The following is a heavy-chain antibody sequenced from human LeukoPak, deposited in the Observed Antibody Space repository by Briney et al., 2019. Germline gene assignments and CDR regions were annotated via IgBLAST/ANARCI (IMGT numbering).Heavy chain of an antibody. V-gene: IGHV3-23*01. CDR2: FSATDGSA. CDR1: GFTVISYG. Sequence: GGSLRLSCAASGFTVISYGMTWVRLAPGKGLEWVSAFSATDGSAQYAESVKGRFTISRDNSKNSLYLQMNSLRDEDTAVYYCEKARIAAAGTGAFDVWGQGTIVTVSS. J-gene: IGHJ3*01. CDR3: EKARIAAAGTGAFDV. D-gene: IGHD6-13*01.